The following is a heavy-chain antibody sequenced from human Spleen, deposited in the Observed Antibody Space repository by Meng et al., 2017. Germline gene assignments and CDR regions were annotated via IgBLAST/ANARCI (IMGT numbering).Heavy chain of an antibody. Sequence: GGGCGEGGGGGGRGPRGKGREGVGEGDQRGGANYNPSLESRAAISVDTSQDNLSLKLSSVTAADSAVYDGARGPTTMAHDFDYWGQGTLVTVSS. V-gene: IGHV4-34*01. CDR1: GGGCGEGG. J-gene: IGHJ4*02. CDR2: GDQRGGA. CDR3: ARGPTTMAHDFDY. D-gene: IGHD4-11*01.